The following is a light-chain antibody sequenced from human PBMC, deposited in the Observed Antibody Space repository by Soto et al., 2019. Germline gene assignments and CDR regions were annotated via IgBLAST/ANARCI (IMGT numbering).Light chain of an antibody. V-gene: IGLV2-14*01. Sequence: QSVLTQPASVSGSPGQSITISCTGTSSDAGGYYYVSWYQHHPGKAPKLIIYEVTNRPSGVSYRFSGSKSGNTASLIISGLRADDEADYYCSSYTSSSAPHVVFGGGTKLTVL. J-gene: IGLJ2*01. CDR3: SSYTSSSAPHVV. CDR2: EVT. CDR1: SSDAGGYYY.